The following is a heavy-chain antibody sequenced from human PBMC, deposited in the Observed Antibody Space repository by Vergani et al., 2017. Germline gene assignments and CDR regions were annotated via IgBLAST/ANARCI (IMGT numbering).Heavy chain of an antibody. V-gene: IGHV4-30-2*06. D-gene: IGHD3-16*01. J-gene: IGHJ5*02. CDR2: NYHSGST. Sequence: QLQLHESGSGLVKPSQTLSLTCTVSNDSIASSRGYSWSWIRQSPGKGLEWIAYNYHSGSTYYNPSLKSRATISVDKSRNQISLKLSSVTAADTAKYYCARSDTRNLGWFDPWGQGILVTVSS. CDR3: ARSDTRNLGWFDP. CDR1: NDSIASSRGYS.